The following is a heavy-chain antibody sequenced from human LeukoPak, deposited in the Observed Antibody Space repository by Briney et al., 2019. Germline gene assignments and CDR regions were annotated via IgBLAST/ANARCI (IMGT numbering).Heavy chain of an antibody. J-gene: IGHJ4*02. CDR3: AKDPGSYSDY. CDR2: IRYDGSNK. V-gene: IGHV3-30*02. Sequence: GGSLRLSCAASGFTFSSYGMHWVRQAPGKGLEWVAFIRYDGSNKYYADSVKGRFTISRDNSKNTLYLQMDSLRAEDTAVYYCAKDPGSYSDYWGQGTLVTVSS. D-gene: IGHD1-26*01. CDR1: GFTFSSYG.